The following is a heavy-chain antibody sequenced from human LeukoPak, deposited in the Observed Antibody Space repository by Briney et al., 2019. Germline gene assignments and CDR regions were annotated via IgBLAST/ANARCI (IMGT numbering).Heavy chain of an antibody. V-gene: IGHV3-23*01. CDR1: GFSFSNYV. D-gene: IGHD6-19*01. Sequence: GGSLRLSCAASGFSFSNYVMSWVRQAPGKGLEWISTISGFGVQTYYADSVKGRFTISRDNSKSTLHPQMSSLRAEDTAVYYCAKERSGGWPFDYWGQGTLVTVSS. J-gene: IGHJ4*02. CDR3: AKERSGGWPFDY. CDR2: ISGFGVQT.